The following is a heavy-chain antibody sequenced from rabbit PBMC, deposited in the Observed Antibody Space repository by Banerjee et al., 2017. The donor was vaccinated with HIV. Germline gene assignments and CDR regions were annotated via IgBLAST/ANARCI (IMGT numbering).Heavy chain of an antibody. CDR3: AREGPGGNWQINL. J-gene: IGHJ4*01. Sequence: QEQLEESGGDLVKPEGSLTLTCTASGFSFSSYWISWVRQTPGKGLEWIGCIAADNSWTNYASWAKGRFTISKTSSTTVTLQMTSLTAADTATYFCAREGPGGNWQINLWGQGTLVTVS. V-gene: IGHV1S45*01. CDR2: IAADNSWT. CDR1: GFSFSSYW. D-gene: IGHD3-1*01.